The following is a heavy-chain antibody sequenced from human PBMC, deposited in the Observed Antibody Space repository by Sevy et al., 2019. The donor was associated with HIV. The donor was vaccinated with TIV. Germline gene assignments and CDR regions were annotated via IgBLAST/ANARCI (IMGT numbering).Heavy chain of an antibody. J-gene: IGHJ4*02. CDR2: IYSGGST. D-gene: IGHD6-19*01. CDR3: ARGGLTVALDY. CDR1: GFTVSSNY. V-gene: IGHV3-53*01. Sequence: GGSLRLSCAASGFTVSSNYMSWVRQAPGKGLEWVSVIYSGGSTYYADSVKGRLTNSRDKSKNTLYIQRNSRRAEDKAVYYCARGGLTVALDYWGQGTLVTVSS.